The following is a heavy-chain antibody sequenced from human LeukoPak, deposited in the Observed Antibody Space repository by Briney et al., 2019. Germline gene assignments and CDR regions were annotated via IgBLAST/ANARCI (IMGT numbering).Heavy chain of an antibody. CDR3: ARGLFIVVVPAAFFDI. D-gene: IGHD2-2*01. Sequence: SETLSLTCAVYGGSFSGYYWSWIRQPPGRGLEWIGDINHSGSTNYNPSLKSRVTISVDTSKNQFSLKLSSVTAADTAVYYCARGLFIVVVPAAFFDIWGQGTMVTVSS. CDR2: INHSGST. V-gene: IGHV4-34*01. CDR1: GGSFSGYY. J-gene: IGHJ3*02.